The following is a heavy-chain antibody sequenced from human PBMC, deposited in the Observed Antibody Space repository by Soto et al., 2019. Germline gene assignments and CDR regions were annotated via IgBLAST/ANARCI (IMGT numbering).Heavy chain of an antibody. D-gene: IGHD3-10*01. Sequence: SETLSLTCTVSGGSISSYYWSWIRQPPGKGLEWIGYIYYSGSTNYNPSLKSRVTISVDTSKNQFSLKLSSVTAADTAVYYCARLRITMVRGGGWRWYFDLWGRGTLVTVSS. CDR2: IYYSGST. CDR1: GGSISSYY. CDR3: ARLRITMVRGGGWRWYFDL. J-gene: IGHJ2*01. V-gene: IGHV4-59*08.